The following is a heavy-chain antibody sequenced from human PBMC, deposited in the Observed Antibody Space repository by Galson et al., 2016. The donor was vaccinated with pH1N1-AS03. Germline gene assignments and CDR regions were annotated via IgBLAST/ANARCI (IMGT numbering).Heavy chain of an antibody. CDR2: INPRDSDI. V-gene: IGHV5-51*01. CDR1: GNRFSENW. CDR3: ERLSPQLELRSYFDP. J-gene: IGHJ4*02. Sequence: QSGAEVKKPGESLKISCKVSGNRFSENWIAWVRPTPGKGLEWMGVINPRDSDIRYSTSFQCQVTISADQSIATAYVQWTSLRASDTAIYYCERLSPQLELRSYFDPWGQGTPVIVSS. D-gene: IGHD1-7*01.